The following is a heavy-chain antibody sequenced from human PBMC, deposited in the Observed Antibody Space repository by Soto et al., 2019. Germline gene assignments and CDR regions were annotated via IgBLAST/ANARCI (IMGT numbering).Heavy chain of an antibody. J-gene: IGHJ6*02. D-gene: IGHD3-22*01. Sequence: GGSLRLSCTASGFTFGDYAMSWFRQAPGKGLEWVGFIRSKAYGGTTEYAATVKGRFTIARDDSKSIAYLQMISLKTEDTAVYYCTRDFSVVITTPGGYYYGMDVWGQGTTVTVSS. CDR1: GFTFGDYA. CDR3: TRDFSVVITTPGGYYYGMDV. CDR2: IRSKAYGGTT. V-gene: IGHV3-49*03.